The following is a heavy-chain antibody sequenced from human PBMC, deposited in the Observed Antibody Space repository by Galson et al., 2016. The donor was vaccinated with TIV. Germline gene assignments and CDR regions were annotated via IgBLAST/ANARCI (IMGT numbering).Heavy chain of an antibody. CDR2: IKQDGSES. CDR1: GFAVSNFA. V-gene: IGHV3-7*01. D-gene: IGHD2-2*01. J-gene: IGHJ4*02. Sequence: SLRLSCAASGFAVSNFAMSWVRQAPGKGLEWVGNIKQDGSESYYVDSVRGRFTISRDNAKNSVYLQMNSLRAEDTAVYYCVRKDQVADFCSTTSCSHDSWGQGTMVTVSS. CDR3: VRKDQVADFCSTTSCSHDS.